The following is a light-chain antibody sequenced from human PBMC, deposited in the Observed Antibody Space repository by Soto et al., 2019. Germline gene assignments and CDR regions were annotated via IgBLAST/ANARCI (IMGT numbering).Light chain of an antibody. Sequence: DIQMTQSPASLSASVGDRVTITCRASQSISIYLNWYQLKPGKAPNLLMYGASYLKSGVPTRFRGSGSGTDFTLTISSLQPENFAIYYCQQTYTTPEITFGQGERLEFK. CDR2: GAS. J-gene: IGKJ5*01. V-gene: IGKV1-39*01. CDR1: QSISIY. CDR3: QQTYTTPEIT.